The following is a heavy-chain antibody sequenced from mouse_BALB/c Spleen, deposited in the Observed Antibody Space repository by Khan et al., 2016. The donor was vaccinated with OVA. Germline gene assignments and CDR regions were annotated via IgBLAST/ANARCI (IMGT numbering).Heavy chain of an antibody. CDR3: ARAYYRYDGYYAMDY. CDR1: GFSLSRYN. CDR2: IWGGGGT. V-gene: IGHV2-6-4*01. D-gene: IGHD2-14*01. Sequence: QVQLKESGPGLVAPSQSLSITCTVSGFSLSRYNIHWVRQPPGKGLEWLGMIWGGGGTDYNSTIKYRMSISKDNSKSQVILKMNSLQTVDTAMYYCARAYYRYDGYYAMDYWGQGTSVTVSS. J-gene: IGHJ4*01.